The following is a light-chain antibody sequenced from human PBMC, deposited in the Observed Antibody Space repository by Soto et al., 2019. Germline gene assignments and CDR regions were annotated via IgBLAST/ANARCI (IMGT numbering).Light chain of an antibody. CDR1: SSDVGAYNY. CDR3: SSYAGRYTGV. V-gene: IGLV2-11*01. CDR2: DVT. Sequence: QSALTQPRSVSGSPGQSVTISCTGTSSDVGAYNYVSWYQQHPGKAPKLMIYDVTNRPSGVPDRFSGSKSANTASLTISGLQAEDEADYYCSSYAGRYTGVFGGGTKLTVL. J-gene: IGLJ3*02.